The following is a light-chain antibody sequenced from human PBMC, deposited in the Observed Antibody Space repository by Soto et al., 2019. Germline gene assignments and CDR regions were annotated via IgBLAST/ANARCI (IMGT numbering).Light chain of an antibody. Sequence: EFVLTQSPGTLSLSPGERATLSCRASQTVRNNYLAWYQQKPGQAPRLLIYDASSRATGIPDRFSGGGSGTEVSLTMSRLEPDDFAVYYCQQFSSYPLTFGGGLKVDSK. V-gene: IGKV3-20*01. CDR1: QTVRNNY. CDR3: QQFSSYPLT. J-gene: IGKJ4*01. CDR2: DAS.